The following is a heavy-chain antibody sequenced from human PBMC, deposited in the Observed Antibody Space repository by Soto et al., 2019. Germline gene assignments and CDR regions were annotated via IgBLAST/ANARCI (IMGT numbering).Heavy chain of an antibody. CDR3: ARGMTTVTTIDY. J-gene: IGHJ4*02. CDR1: GGSISSYY. CDR2: IYYSGST. Sequence: ETLSLTCTVSGGSISSYYWSWIRQPPGKGLEWIGYIYYSGSTNYNPSLKSRVTISVDTSKNQFSLKLSSVTAADTAVYYCARGMTTVTTIDYWGQGTLVTVSS. V-gene: IGHV4-59*12. D-gene: IGHD4-4*01.